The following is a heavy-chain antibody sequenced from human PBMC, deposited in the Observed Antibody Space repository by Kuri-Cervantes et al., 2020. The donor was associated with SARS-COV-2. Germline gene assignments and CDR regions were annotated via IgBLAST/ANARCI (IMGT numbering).Heavy chain of an antibody. V-gene: IGHV1-3*01. D-gene: IGHD3-22*01. J-gene: IGHJ4*02. CDR1: GYTFSSYG. CDR3: ARSYDSSGYYPEFDS. CDR2: INAGNGNT. Sequence: ASVKVSCKASGYTFSSYGLHWVRQAPGQRLEWMGWINAGNGNTKYAQKFQGRVTITGDTSASTAYMELSSLRSEDTALYYCARSYDSSGYYPEFDSWGQGTLVTVSS.